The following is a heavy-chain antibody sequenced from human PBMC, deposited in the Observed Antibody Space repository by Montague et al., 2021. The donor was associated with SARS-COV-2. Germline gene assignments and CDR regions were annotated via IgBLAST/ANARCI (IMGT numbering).Heavy chain of an antibody. V-gene: IGHV2-70*01. CDR2: IDWDDDK. Sequence: PALVKPTQTLTLTCTFSGFSLSTSGMCVSWIRQPPGKALEWLALIDWDDDKYYSTSLKTRLTISKDTSKNQVVLTMTNMDPVDTATYYCARIRDYDILTGSYSGFDYWDQGTLVTVSS. CDR1: GFSLSTSGMC. CDR3: ARIRDYDILTGSYSGFDY. D-gene: IGHD3-9*01. J-gene: IGHJ4*02.